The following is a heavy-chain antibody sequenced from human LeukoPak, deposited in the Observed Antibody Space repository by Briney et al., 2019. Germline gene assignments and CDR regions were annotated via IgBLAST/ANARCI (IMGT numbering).Heavy chain of an antibody. CDR2: MNPNSGNT. J-gene: IGHJ6*03. D-gene: IGHD3-3*01. CDR3: ARVFGHGRDYYFYQMDV. CDR1: GYTFTSYD. V-gene: IGHV1-8*01. Sequence: ASVTVSCKASGYTFTSYDINWVRQAAGQGVEWMGWMNPNSGNTGYAQTFQGRVTMTRNTSISTAYMELSSLRSEDTAVYYCARVFGHGRDYYFYQMDVWGKGTPVTVSS.